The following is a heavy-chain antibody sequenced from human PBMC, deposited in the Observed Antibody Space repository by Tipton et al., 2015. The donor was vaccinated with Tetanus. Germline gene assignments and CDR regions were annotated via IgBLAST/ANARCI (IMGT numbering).Heavy chain of an antibody. J-gene: IGHJ4*02. Sequence: TLSLTCTVSGGSINNYYWSWIRQPAGKGLEWIGRIYTSGSTNYNPSLKSRVTMSVDTSKNQFSLKLSSVTAADTAVYYCARGKHTVTFDYWGQGTLVTVSS. D-gene: IGHD4-17*01. CDR1: GGSINNYY. CDR2: IYTSGST. CDR3: ARGKHTVTFDY. V-gene: IGHV4-4*07.